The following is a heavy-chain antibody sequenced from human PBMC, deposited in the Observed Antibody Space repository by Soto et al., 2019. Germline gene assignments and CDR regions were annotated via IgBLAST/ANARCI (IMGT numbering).Heavy chain of an antibody. CDR1: GFTFSSYA. CDR2: ISGTGSST. V-gene: IGHV3-48*02. J-gene: IGHJ4*02. D-gene: IGHD3-10*01. CDR3: AREARGFDY. Sequence: GGSLRLSCAASGFTFSSYAMSWVRQAPGKGLEWVSYISGTGSSTYYADSVKGRFTTSRDNAKNSLFLQMNSLRDEDTAVYYCAREARGFDYWGQGTLVTVSS.